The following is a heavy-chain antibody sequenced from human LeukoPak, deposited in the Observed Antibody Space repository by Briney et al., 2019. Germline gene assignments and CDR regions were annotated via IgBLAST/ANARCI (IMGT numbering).Heavy chain of an antibody. CDR1: GFTFSDHH. CDR2: TRKKANGYTT. D-gene: IGHD6-13*01. Sequence: GGSLRLSCAASGFTFSDHHMDWVRQAPGKGLEWVGRTRKKANGYTTDYAASVKGRFTISRDDSKNSLHLQMSSLKTEDTAVYYCARGAAGEDYWGQGTLVTVSS. V-gene: IGHV3-72*01. CDR3: ARGAAGEDY. J-gene: IGHJ4*02.